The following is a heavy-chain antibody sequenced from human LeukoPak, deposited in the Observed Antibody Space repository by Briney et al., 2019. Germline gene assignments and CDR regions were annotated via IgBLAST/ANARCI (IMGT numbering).Heavy chain of an antibody. Sequence: VASVKVSCKASGYTFTGYYMHWVRQAPGQGLEWMGLINPSGSSTSYAQKFQGRLSLTRDMSTSTDYVELSSLRSEDTAVYYCARDNSVGDTAWWFDPWGQGTLVTVSS. CDR2: INPSGSST. CDR1: GYTFTGYY. D-gene: IGHD1-26*01. V-gene: IGHV1-46*01. CDR3: ARDNSVGDTAWWFDP. J-gene: IGHJ5*02.